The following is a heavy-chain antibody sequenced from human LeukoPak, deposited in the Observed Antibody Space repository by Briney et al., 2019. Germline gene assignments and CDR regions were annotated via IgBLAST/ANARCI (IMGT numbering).Heavy chain of an antibody. CDR2: IYSGGST. CDR3: AREGPSTTVVTPYYGYYGLDV. CDR1: GFTVSSNY. V-gene: IGHV3-66*01. Sequence: GGSLRLSCAASGFTVSSNYMSWVRQAPGKGLEWVSVIYSGGSTYYPDSVKGRFTISRDNSKNTLYLQMNSLSPEDTAVYYCAREGPSTTVVTPYYGYYGLDVWGQGTTVTVSS. D-gene: IGHD4-23*01. J-gene: IGHJ6*02.